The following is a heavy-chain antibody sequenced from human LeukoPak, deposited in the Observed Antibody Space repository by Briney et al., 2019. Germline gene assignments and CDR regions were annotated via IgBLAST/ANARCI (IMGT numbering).Heavy chain of an antibody. D-gene: IGHD6-13*01. CDR3: ARDQSGSWCTTDY. V-gene: IGHV1-2*02. J-gene: IGHJ4*02. Sequence: ASVKVSCKASGYTFTGYYMHWVRQAPGQGLEWMGWINPNSGGTNYAQKFQGRVTMTRDTSISTAYMELSRLRSDDTAVYYCARDQSGSWCTTDYWGQGTLVTVSS. CDR2: INPNSGGT. CDR1: GYTFTGYY.